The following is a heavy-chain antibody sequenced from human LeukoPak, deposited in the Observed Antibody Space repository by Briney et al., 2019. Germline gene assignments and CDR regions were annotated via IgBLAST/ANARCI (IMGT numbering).Heavy chain of an antibody. CDR3: ASPPADYYDSRDYFDY. Sequence: SVKVSCKASGGTFSSYVISWVRQAPGQGLEWMGSIIPILGIANYAQKFQGRVTITADKSTSTAYMELSSLRSEDTAVYYCASPPADYYDSRDYFDYWGQGTLVTVSS. CDR1: GGTFSSYV. D-gene: IGHD3-22*01. J-gene: IGHJ4*02. CDR2: IIPILGIA. V-gene: IGHV1-69*04.